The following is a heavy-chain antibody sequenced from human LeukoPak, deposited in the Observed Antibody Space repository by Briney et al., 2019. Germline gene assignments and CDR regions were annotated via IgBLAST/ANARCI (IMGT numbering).Heavy chain of an antibody. J-gene: IGHJ4*02. CDR1: GGSFSSASYY. CDR2: VCYSGST. V-gene: IGHV4-39*01. Sequence: PSETLSLTCSVSGGSFSSASYYWGWIPQPPGKGLEWIGSVCYSGSTYYNPSFKSRVTISKDTSKNQVSLKLNSVTAADTAAYYCARLWYCNGGSCFYFDYWGQGTLVTVSS. CDR3: ARLWYCNGGSCFYFDY. D-gene: IGHD2-15*01.